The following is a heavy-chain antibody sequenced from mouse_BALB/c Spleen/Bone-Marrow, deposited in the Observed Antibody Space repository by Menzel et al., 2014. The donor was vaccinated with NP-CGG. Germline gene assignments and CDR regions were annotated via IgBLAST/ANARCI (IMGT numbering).Heavy chain of an antibody. V-gene: IGHV1-54*01. CDR2: INPGSGGT. J-gene: IGHJ4*01. CDR3: ARWDYAMDY. CDR1: GYAFTNYL. Sequence: VQRVESGAELVRPGTSVKVSCKASGYAFTNYLIEWVKQRPGQGLEWIGVINPGSGGTNYNEKFKGKATLTADKSSSTAYMQLSSLTPDDSAVYFCARWDYAMDYWGQGTSVTVSS.